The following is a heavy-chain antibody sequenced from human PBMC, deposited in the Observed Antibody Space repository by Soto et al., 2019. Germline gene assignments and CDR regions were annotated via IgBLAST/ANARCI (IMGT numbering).Heavy chain of an antibody. D-gene: IGHD5-12*01. J-gene: IGHJ4*02. CDR2: ISGSGGST. Sequence: GSLRLSCAASGFTFSSYAMSWVRQAPGKGLEWVSAISGSGGSTYYADSVKGRFTISRDNSKNTLYLQMNSLRAEDTAVYYCAKHTDGYNFFSGYFDYWGQGTLVTVSS. CDR3: AKHTDGYNFFSGYFDY. CDR1: GFTFSSYA. V-gene: IGHV3-23*01.